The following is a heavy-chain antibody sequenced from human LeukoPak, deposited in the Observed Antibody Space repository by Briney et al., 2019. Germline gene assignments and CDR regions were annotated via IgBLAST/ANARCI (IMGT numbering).Heavy chain of an antibody. D-gene: IGHD4-17*01. CDR3: AKDPGTTVVDY. J-gene: IGHJ4*02. CDR1: GFTFSSYS. V-gene: IGHV3-21*04. CDR2: ISSSSSYI. Sequence: GGSLRPSCAASGFTFSSYSMNWVRQAPGKGLEWVSSISSSSSYIYYADSVKGRFTISRDNAKNSLYLQMNSLRAEDTAVYYCAKDPGTTVVDYWGQGTLVTVSS.